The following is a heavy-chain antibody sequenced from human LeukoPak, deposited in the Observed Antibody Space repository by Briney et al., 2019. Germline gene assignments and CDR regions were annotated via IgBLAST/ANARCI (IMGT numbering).Heavy chain of an antibody. J-gene: IGHJ3*02. Sequence: QPGGSLRLSCAASGFTFSSYVMSWVRQAPGKGLEWVSAISGSGGSTYYADSVKGRFTISRDNSKNTLYLQMNSLRAEDTAVYYCAKDRAFYYDSSGYYPDAFDIWGQGTMVTVSS. D-gene: IGHD3-22*01. CDR3: AKDRAFYYDSSGYYPDAFDI. CDR1: GFTFSSYV. V-gene: IGHV3-23*01. CDR2: ISGSGGST.